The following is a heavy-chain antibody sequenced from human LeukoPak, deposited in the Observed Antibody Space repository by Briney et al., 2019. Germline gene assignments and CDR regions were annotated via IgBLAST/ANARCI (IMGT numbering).Heavy chain of an antibody. CDR1: GGTFSSYA. CDR2: IIPIFGTA. D-gene: IGHD6-19*01. V-gene: IGHV1-69*13. J-gene: IGHJ4*02. Sequence: SVKVSCKASGGTFSSYAISWVRQAPGQGLEWMGGIIPIFGTANYAQKFQGRVTITADESTSTAYMELSSLRSEDTAVYYCAKDPSIAVAGTFDYWGQGTLVTVSS. CDR3: AKDPSIAVAGTFDY.